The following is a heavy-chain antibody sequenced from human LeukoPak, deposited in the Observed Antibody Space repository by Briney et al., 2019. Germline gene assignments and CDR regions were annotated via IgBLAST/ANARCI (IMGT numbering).Heavy chain of an antibody. V-gene: IGHV4-39*01. D-gene: IGHD2-15*01. CDR2: IYYSGST. J-gene: IGHJ5*02. CDR3: ASLVVAATSVWFDP. CDR1: GGSISSSSYY. Sequence: SETLSLTCTVSGGSISSSSYYWGWIRQPPGKGLEWIGGIYYSGSTYYNPSLKSRVTISVDTSKNLFSLKLSSVTAADTAVYYCASLVVAATSVWFDPWGQGTLVTVSS.